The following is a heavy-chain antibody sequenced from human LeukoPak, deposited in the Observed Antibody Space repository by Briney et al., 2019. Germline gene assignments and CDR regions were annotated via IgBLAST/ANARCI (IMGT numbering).Heavy chain of an antibody. D-gene: IGHD5-12*01. CDR3: ARDAGYSGYDSRVDY. CDR2: INPNSGGT. CDR1: GYTFTGYY. J-gene: IGHJ4*02. Sequence: ASVKVSCKASGYTFTGYYMHWVRQAPGQGLEWLGWINPNSGGTNYAQKFRGRVTMTRDTSISTVYMELSRLRSDDTAVYYCARDAGYSGYDSRVDYWDQGTLVTVSS. V-gene: IGHV1-2*02.